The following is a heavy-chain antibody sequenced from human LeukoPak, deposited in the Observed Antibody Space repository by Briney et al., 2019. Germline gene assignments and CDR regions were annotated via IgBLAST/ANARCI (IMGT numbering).Heavy chain of an antibody. CDR1: GRPFSGYY. Sequence: KPSETLSLTCAVYGRPFSGYYWSWIRQPPGKGLEWIGEINHSGSTNYNPSLKSRVTISVDTSKNQFSLKLSSVTAADTAVYYCARRRMAAGKTDYWGQGTLVTVSS. CDR2: INHSGST. CDR3: ARRRMAAGKTDY. V-gene: IGHV4-34*01. D-gene: IGHD6-13*01. J-gene: IGHJ4*02.